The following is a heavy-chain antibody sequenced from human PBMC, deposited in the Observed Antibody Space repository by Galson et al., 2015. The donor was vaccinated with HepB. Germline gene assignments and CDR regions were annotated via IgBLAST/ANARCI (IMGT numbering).Heavy chain of an antibody. CDR3: AKDLISTSSWYDY. D-gene: IGHD6-13*01. J-gene: IGHJ4*02. CDR1: GFTFSSYA. CDR2: ISGSGGST. V-gene: IGHV3-23*01. Sequence: SLRLSCAASGFTFSSYAMSWVRQAPGKGLEWVSAISGSGGSTYYADSVKGRFTISRDNSKNTLYLQMNSLRAEDTAVYYCAKDLISTSSWYDYWGQGTLVTVSS.